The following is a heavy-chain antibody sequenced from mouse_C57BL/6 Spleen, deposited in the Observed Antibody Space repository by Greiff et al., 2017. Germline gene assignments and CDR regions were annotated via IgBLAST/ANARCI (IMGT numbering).Heavy chain of an antibody. J-gene: IGHJ4*01. Sequence: QVQLQQPGAELVRPGTSVKLSCKASGYTFTSYWMHWVKQRPGQGLEWIGVIDPSDSYTKYNQKLKGKATLTVDTSSSTAYIQISSLTSEDSAVYYCARHPAYYYGLMDHWGQGTSVTVSS. CDR3: ARHPAYYYGLMDH. CDR1: GYTFTSYW. V-gene: IGHV1-59*01. D-gene: IGHD1-1*01. CDR2: IDPSDSYT.